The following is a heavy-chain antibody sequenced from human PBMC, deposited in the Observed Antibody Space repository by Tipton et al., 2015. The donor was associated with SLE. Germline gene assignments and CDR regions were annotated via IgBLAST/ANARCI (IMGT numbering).Heavy chain of an antibody. CDR1: GYGFINYW. CDR3: AKCEDLYYDMDV. CDR2: IYPGDSDT. J-gene: IGHJ6*02. V-gene: IGHV5-51*03. Sequence: QSGPEVKKPGESLKISCKGSGYGFINYWIGWVRQIPGKGLEWMGDIYPGDSDTTYSPSFQGQVTISADKSINTTYLQWSSLKASDTAVYYCAKCEDLYYDMDVWGQGTTVTVSS.